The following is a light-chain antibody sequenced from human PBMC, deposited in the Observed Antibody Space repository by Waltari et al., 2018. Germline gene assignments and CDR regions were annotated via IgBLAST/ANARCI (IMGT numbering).Light chain of an antibody. V-gene: IGKV3-15*01. J-gene: IGKJ5*01. CDR2: GAS. Sequence: ATLSVSPGERATLSCRASQSVSSNLAWYQQKPGQAPRLFIYGASTRATGIPARFSGSGSGTEFTLTISSLQSEDFAVYYCQQYNNWPITFGQGTRLEIK. CDR3: QQYNNWPIT. CDR1: QSVSSN.